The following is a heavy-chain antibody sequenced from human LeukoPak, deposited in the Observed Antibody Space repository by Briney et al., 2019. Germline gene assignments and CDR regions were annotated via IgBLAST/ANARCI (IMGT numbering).Heavy chain of an antibody. CDR2: IGGKAFGGTT. V-gene: IGHV3-49*04. D-gene: IGHD3-16*01. Sequence: GGSLRLSCTASGFTFGDYAMSWVRQGPGKGLEWVGFIGGKAFGGTTEYAASVKGRFTISRDDSKSIAYLQMNSLKTEDTAVYYCTRDIPQITIGQIFDYWGQGTLVTVSS. CDR3: TRDIPQITIGQIFDY. J-gene: IGHJ4*02. CDR1: GFTFGDYA.